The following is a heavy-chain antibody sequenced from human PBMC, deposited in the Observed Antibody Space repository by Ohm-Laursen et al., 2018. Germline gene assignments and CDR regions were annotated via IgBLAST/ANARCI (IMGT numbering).Heavy chain of an antibody. D-gene: IGHD6-25*01. CDR3: ARGIAATGTSHFDY. J-gene: IGHJ4*02. V-gene: IGHV3-48*01. Sequence: SLRLSCAASGFTFSTYSMNWVRQAPGKGLEWISYILSSSSTIYHADSVKGRFTISRDNAKNSLYLQMNSLRAEDTAVYYCARGIAATGTSHFDYWGQGTLVTVFS. CDR1: GFTFSTYS. CDR2: ILSSSSTI.